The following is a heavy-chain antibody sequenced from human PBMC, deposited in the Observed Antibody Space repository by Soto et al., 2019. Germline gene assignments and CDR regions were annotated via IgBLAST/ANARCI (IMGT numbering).Heavy chain of an antibody. V-gene: IGHV3-30-3*01. CDR2: ISYDGSDK. J-gene: IGHJ4*02. CDR1: GFTFSSYA. CDR3: ARPNTYYDILTGYFDY. Sequence: QVQLVESRGGVVQPGRSLRLSCAASGFTFSSYAMHWVRQAPGKGLEWVAVISYDGSDKYYADSVKGRFTISRDNSKNTLYLQTNSLRAEDTAVYYCARPNTYYDILTGYFDYWGQGTLVTVSS. D-gene: IGHD3-9*01.